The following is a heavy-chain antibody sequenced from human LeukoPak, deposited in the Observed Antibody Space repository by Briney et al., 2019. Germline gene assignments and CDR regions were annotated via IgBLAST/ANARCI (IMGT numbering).Heavy chain of an antibody. CDR1: GFTLSSSA. CDR3: SRDPTYYLRYGYFDY. Sequence: GSLRLSCVASGFTLSSSAMNWVRQAPGKGLEWVSSINNVGSHIYYAGSVKGRFTISRDNTKNSLYLQMNSLRAEDTAVYYCSRDPTYYLRYGYFDYWGQGALVTVSS. D-gene: IGHD1-26*01. CDR2: INNVGSHI. J-gene: IGHJ4*02. V-gene: IGHV3-21*01.